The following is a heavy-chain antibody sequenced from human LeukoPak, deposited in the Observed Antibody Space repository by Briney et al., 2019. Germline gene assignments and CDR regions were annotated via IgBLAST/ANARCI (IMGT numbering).Heavy chain of an antibody. CDR2: ISSSCSTI. CDR3: AELGITMIGGV. Sequence: PGGSLRLSCAASGFTFSSYWMSWVRQAPGKGLEWVSYISSSCSTIYYADSVKGRFTISRDNAKNSLYLQMNSLRAEDTAVYYCAELGITMIGGVWGKGTTVTISS. V-gene: IGHV3-48*04. D-gene: IGHD3-10*02. J-gene: IGHJ6*04. CDR1: GFTFSSYW.